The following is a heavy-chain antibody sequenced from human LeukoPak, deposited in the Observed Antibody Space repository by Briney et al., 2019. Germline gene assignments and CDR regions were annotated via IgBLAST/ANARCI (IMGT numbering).Heavy chain of an antibody. Sequence: GGSLRLSCAASGFTFNNAWMSWVRQAPGKGLEWVATIKDDGSDRYYVDSVKGRFTISRDNAKKSLYLQMNSLRVEDTAVYYCANLGYSDGGRGTLVTVSS. D-gene: IGHD5-12*01. V-gene: IGHV3-7*01. CDR1: GFTFNNAW. CDR2: IKDDGSDR. CDR3: ANLGYSD. J-gene: IGHJ4*02.